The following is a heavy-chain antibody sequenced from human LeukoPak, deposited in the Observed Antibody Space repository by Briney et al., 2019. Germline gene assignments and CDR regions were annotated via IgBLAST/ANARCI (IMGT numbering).Heavy chain of an antibody. CDR1: GGSFSGYY. CDR2: INHSGST. J-gene: IGHJ3*02. D-gene: IGHD2-8*01. Sequence: SETLSLTCAVYGGSFSGYYWSWIRQPPGKGLEWIGEINHSGSTNYNPSLKSRVTISVDTSKNQFSLKLSSVTAADTAVYYCARLYVGAFDIWDQGTMVTVSS. V-gene: IGHV4-34*01. CDR3: ARLYVGAFDI.